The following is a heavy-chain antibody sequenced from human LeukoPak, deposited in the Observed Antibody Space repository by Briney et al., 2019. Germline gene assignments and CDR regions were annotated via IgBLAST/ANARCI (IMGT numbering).Heavy chain of an antibody. Sequence: PSETLSLTCAVSGGSLSSYYWTWIRQPPGKGLEWIGYVHYSDKPSYNPSLKSRVTISMDTSKNQFSLRLTSVTTADTAVYFCARGGNYYEKMVWGQGTLVTVSS. CDR1: GGSLSSYY. CDR2: VHYSDKP. J-gene: IGHJ1*01. V-gene: IGHV4-59*01. CDR3: ARGGNYYEKMV. D-gene: IGHD3-22*01.